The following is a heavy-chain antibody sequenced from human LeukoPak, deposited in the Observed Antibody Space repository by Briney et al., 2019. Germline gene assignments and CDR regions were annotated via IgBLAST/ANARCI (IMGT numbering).Heavy chain of an antibody. Sequence: SETLSLTCTVSGGSISSYYWSWIRQPPGKGLEWIGYIYYSGSTNYNPSLKSRVTISVDTSKNQFSLKLSSVTAADTAVHYCARHLSPGIAPKDYWGQGTLVTVSS. CDR1: GGSISSYY. J-gene: IGHJ4*02. CDR2: IYYSGST. V-gene: IGHV4-59*08. D-gene: IGHD6-13*01. CDR3: ARHLSPGIAPKDY.